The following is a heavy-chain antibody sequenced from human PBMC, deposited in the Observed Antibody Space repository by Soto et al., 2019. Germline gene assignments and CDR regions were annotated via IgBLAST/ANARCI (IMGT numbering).Heavy chain of an antibody. CDR1: SASISSHY. CDR2: IYYSGHT. D-gene: IGHD2-2*01. V-gene: IGHV4-59*11. Sequence: QVQLQESGPGLVTPSETLSLTCTVSSASISSHYWNWIRQPPGKGLEWIGSIYYSGHTNYSPSLKSRVPISVDTSMKQFSLKLSSVTAADTAMYYCARGYCSSIRCYEFDSWGQGTLVTVSS. J-gene: IGHJ4*02. CDR3: ARGYCSSIRCYEFDS.